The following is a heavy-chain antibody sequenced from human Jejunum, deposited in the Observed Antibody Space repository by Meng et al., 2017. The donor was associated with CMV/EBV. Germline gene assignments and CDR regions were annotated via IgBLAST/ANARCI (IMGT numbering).Heavy chain of an antibody. Sequence: AASGFTFDDYAMHWVRQAPGKGLEWVSGISWNSGSIGYADSVKGRFTISRDNAKNSLYLQMNSLRAEDTALYYCAKESQQLVLDYWGQGTTVTVSS. CDR2: ISWNSGSI. CDR1: GFTFDDYA. CDR3: AKESQQLVLDY. D-gene: IGHD6-6*01. V-gene: IGHV3-9*01. J-gene: IGHJ4*02.